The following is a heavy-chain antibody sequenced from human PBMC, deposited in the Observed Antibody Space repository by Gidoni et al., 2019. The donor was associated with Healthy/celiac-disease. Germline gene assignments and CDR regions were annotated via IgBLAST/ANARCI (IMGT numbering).Heavy chain of an antibody. CDR3: ARAYCGGDCSSNRNYFDY. CDR1: GVSISSYY. J-gene: IGHJ4*02. CDR2: ICYSGST. D-gene: IGHD2-21*02. Sequence: QVQLQESGPGLVTPSETLSLTCPVSGVSISSYYWSWIRQPPGTGLEWIGYICYSGSTNYNPSLKSLVTISVDTSKNQFSLKLSSVTAADTAVYYCARAYCGGDCSSNRNYFDYWGQGTLVTVSS. V-gene: IGHV4-59*01.